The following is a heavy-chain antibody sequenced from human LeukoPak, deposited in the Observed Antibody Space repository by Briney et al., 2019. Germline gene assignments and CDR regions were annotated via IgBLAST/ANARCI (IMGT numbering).Heavy chain of an antibody. V-gene: IGHV1-2*02. CDR1: GYTFTGYY. J-gene: IGHJ6*02. D-gene: IGHD2-15*01. Sequence: ASVKVSYKASGYTFTGYYMHWVRQAPGRGLEWMGWINPNSGGTNYAQKFQGRVTMTRDTSISTAYMELSRLRSDDTAVYYCATYCSGGSCYPDDNYYGMDVWGQGTTVTVSS. CDR3: ATYCSGGSCYPDDNYYGMDV. CDR2: INPNSGGT.